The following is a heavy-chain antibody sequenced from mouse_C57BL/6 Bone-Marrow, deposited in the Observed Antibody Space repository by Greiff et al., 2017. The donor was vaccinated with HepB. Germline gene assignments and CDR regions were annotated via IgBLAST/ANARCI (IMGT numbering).Heavy chain of an antibody. CDR1: GFTFSDYY. J-gene: IGHJ3*01. V-gene: IGHV5-12*01. D-gene: IGHD2-4*01. CDR3: ARQYDYTWVAY. Sequence: EVHLVESGGGLVQPGGSLKLSCAASGFTFSDYYMYWVRQTPEKRLEWVAYISNGGGSTYYPDTVKGRFTISRDNAKNTLYLQMSRLKSEDTAMYYGARQYDYTWVAYWGQGTLVTVSA. CDR2: ISNGGGST.